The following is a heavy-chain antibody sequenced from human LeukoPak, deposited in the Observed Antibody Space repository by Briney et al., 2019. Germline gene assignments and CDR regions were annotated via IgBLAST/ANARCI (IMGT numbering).Heavy chain of an antibody. J-gene: IGHJ4*02. CDR1: GFTFSDYY. D-gene: IGHD5-18*01. CDR3: ARRAYSYYVNY. V-gene: IGHV3-11*04. Sequence: PGGSLRLSCAASGFTFSDYYMNWIRQAPGKGLEWISYISGSGSSINYADSVKGRFTISRDNAKNSLYLQMNSLRAEDTAVYYCARRAYSYYVNYWGQGTLVTVSS. CDR2: ISGSGSSI.